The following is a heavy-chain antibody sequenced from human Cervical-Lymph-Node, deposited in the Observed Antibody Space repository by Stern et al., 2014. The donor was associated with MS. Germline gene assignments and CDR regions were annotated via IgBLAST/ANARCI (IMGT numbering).Heavy chain of an antibody. J-gene: IGHJ6*02. V-gene: IGHV1-18*01. D-gene: IGHD5-18*01. CDR2: ISGYKGNT. CDR1: GDTFGTYG. CDR3: AIMGTNGIDV. Sequence: QLVQSGTEVKKPGASVKVSCKASGDTFGTYGVNWVRQAPGQRLEWLGWISGYKGNTNYAQRLQGRVTLTKDTSTTTAYMELRSLRSDDTAVYYCAIMGTNGIDVWGQGTTVTVSS.